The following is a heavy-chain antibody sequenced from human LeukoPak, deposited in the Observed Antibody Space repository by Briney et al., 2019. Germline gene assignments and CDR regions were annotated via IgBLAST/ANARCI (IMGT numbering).Heavy chain of an antibody. Sequence: SETLSLTCAVSGGSFSNYYWSWVRQTPGKGMEWIGEINDSGRTNYNPSLMSRVTVSVDTSKNQFSLRLTSVTATDTAVYYCPRRWNYGRNHHIDVWGKGATVSVSS. D-gene: IGHD1-7*01. CDR3: PRRWNYGRNHHIDV. CDR1: GGSFSNYY. CDR2: INDSGRT. V-gene: IGHV4-34*01. J-gene: IGHJ6*04.